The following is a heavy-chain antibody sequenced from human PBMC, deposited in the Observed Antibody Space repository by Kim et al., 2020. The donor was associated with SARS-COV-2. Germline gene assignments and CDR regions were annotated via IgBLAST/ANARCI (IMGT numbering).Heavy chain of an antibody. J-gene: IGHJ4*02. D-gene: IGHD3-22*01. CDR3: ARVYDSSGYSDY. CDR1: GGSFSGYY. V-gene: IGHV4-34*01. Sequence: SETLSLTCAVYGGSFSGYYWSWIRQPPGKGLEWIGEINHSGSTNYNPSLKSRVTISVDTSKNQFSLKLSSVTAAYTAVYYCARVYDSSGYSDYWGQGTL. CDR2: INHSGST.